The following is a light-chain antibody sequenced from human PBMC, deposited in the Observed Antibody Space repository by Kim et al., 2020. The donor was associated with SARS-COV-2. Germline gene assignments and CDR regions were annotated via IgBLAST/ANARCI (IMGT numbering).Light chain of an antibody. J-gene: IGLJ2*01. CDR1: SGSITSNF. Sequence: NFMLTQPHSVSESPGKTVTISCTRSSGSITSNFVQWYQQRPGSAPTTVMYEDNQRPSGVPDRFSGSIDRSSNPASLTISGLKTEDEADYYCQSYDSSSQVFGGGTQLTVL. CDR2: EDN. V-gene: IGLV6-57*03. CDR3: QSYDSSSQV.